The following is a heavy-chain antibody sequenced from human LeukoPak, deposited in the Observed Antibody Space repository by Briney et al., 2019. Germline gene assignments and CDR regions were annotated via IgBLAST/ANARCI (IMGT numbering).Heavy chain of an antibody. CDR2: IYYSGST. D-gene: IGHD6-13*01. J-gene: IGHJ6*02. V-gene: IGHV4-30-4*01. CDR1: GGSISSGDYY. Sequence: PSETLSLTCTVSGGSISSGDYYWSWIRQPPGKGLEWIGYIYYSGSTYYNPSLKSRVTISVDRSKNQFSLKLSSVTAADTAVYYCAREWFEYGAAASFGMDVWGQGTTVTVFS. CDR3: AREWFEYGAAASFGMDV.